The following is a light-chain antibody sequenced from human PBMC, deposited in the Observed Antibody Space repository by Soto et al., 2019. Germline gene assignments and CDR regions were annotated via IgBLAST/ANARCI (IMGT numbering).Light chain of an antibody. Sequence: SYELTQPLSVSVALGQTARITCGGNNIGSKNVHWYQQKPGQAPVLVIYRDSNRPCGIPERFSGSNSGNTATLTISRAQAGDEADYYCQVWDSSSYVVFGGGTKVTVL. CDR2: RDS. CDR1: NIGSKN. V-gene: IGLV3-9*01. CDR3: QVWDSSSYVV. J-gene: IGLJ2*01.